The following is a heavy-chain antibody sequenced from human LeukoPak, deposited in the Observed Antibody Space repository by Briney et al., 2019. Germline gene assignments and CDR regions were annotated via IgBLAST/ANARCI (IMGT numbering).Heavy chain of an antibody. D-gene: IGHD3-10*01. CDR3: VRDPSWSLHY. CDR1: GFTFTSYS. CDR2: ISTKSRT. J-gene: IGHJ4*02. V-gene: IGHV3-48*01. Sequence: GGSLRLSCAASGFTFTSYSMNWVRQAPGKGLEWVSYISTKSRTYYVDFLKRRFNIYRDNAKNSLYLQMNSLRAEDTAVYYCVRDPSWSLHYWGEGTLVTVPS.